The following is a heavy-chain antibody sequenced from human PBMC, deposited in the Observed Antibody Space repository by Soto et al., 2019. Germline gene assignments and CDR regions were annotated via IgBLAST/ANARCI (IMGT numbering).Heavy chain of an antibody. D-gene: IGHD6-19*01. CDR3: ARGKSSGWYYYYGMDV. J-gene: IGHJ6*02. CDR2: IWYDGSNK. V-gene: IGHV3-33*01. CDR1: GFTFSSYG. Sequence: QVQLVESGGGVVQPGRSLRLSCAASGFTFSSYGMHWVRQAPGKGLEWVAVIWYDGSNKYYADSVKGRFTISRDNXKNXLYLQMNSLRAEDTAVYYCARGKSSGWYYYYGMDVWGQGTTVTVSS.